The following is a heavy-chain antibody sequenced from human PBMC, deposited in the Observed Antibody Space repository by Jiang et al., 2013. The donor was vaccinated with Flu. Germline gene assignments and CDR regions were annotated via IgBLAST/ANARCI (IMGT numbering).Heavy chain of an antibody. V-gene: IGHV4-4*01. CDR1: GGSISSIKW. Sequence: GSGLVKPSGTLSLTCAVSGGSISSIKWWSWVRQPPGKGLEWIGEIYRSGTTYYNPSLKSRVTISVDESKNQFSLQLRSVTAADTAVYCCAHMRRDTIFGVVSYSFDY. CDR3: AHMRRDTIFGVVSYSFDY. J-gene: IGHJ4*01. CDR2: IYRSGTT. D-gene: IGHD3-3*01.